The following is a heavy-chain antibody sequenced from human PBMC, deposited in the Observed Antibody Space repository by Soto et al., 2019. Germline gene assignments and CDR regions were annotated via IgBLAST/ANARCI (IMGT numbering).Heavy chain of an antibody. V-gene: IGHV3-30*18. D-gene: IGHD2-8*01. CDR2: ISYDGSNK. J-gene: IGHJ4*02. CDR1: GFTFSSYG. CDR3: AKVRVVLMVYAILDY. Sequence: QVQLVESGGGVVQPGRSLRLSCAASGFTFSSYGMHWVRQAPGKGLEWVAVISYDGSNKYYADSVKGRFTISRDNSKNTLYLQMNSLRAEDTAVYYCAKVRVVLMVYAILDYWGQGTLVTVSS.